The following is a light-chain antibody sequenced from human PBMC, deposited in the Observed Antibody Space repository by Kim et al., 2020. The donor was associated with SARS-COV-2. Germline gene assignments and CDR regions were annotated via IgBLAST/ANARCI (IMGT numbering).Light chain of an antibody. V-gene: IGKV3-15*01. Sequence: EIVMTQSPATLSVSPGERATLSCRASQSVSSNLAWYQQKPGQGPRLLIYGASSRATGIPARFSGSGSGTEFTLTIGSLQSEDFAIYYCQHYNNWPPYTCGQGTKLEI. CDR1: QSVSSN. CDR3: QHYNNWPPYT. J-gene: IGKJ2*01. CDR2: GAS.